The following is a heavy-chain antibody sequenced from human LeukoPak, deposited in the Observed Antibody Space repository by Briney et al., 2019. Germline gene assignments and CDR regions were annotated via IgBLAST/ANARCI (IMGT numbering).Heavy chain of an antibody. Sequence: GGSLRLSCAASGFTFSSYSMNWVRQAPGKGLEWVSYISSSSSTIYYADSVKGRFTISRDNAKNSLYLQMNSLRAEDTAVYYCAGDELGTYYYYYGMDVWGQGTTVTVSS. D-gene: IGHD7-27*01. V-gene: IGHV3-48*01. CDR3: AGDELGTYYYYYGMDV. CDR2: ISSSSSTI. J-gene: IGHJ6*02. CDR1: GFTFSSYS.